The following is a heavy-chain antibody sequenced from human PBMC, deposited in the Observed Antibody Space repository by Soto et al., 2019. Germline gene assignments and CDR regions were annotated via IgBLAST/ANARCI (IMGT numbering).Heavy chain of an antibody. CDR1: GFTFSSYD. Sequence: LRLSCAASGFTFSSYDIHGVRQAPGKGLEWVGVISYDGSNEYYADSVKGRFTISRDNSKNTLYLQMNSLRAEDTAVYYCAKVDSSGWYNFDYWGQGTLVTVSS. J-gene: IGHJ4*02. CDR3: AKVDSSGWYNFDY. D-gene: IGHD6-19*01. CDR2: ISYDGSNE. V-gene: IGHV3-30*18.